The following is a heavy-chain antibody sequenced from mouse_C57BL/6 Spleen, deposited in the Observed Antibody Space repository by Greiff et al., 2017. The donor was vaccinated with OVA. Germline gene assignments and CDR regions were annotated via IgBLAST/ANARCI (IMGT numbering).Heavy chain of an antibody. V-gene: IGHV1-85*01. CDR3: ARITTVVAGAMDY. Sequence: QVQLQQSGPELVKPGASVKLSCKASGYTFTSYDINWVKQRPGQGLEWIGWIYPRDGSTKYNEKFKGKATLTVDTSSSTAYMELHSLTSEDSAVYFCARITTVVAGAMDYWGQGTSVTVSS. CDR1: GYTFTSYD. J-gene: IGHJ4*01. D-gene: IGHD1-1*01. CDR2: IYPRDGST.